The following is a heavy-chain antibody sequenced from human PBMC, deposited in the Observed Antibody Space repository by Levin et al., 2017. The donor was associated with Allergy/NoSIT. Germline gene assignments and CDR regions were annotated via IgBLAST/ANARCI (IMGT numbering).Heavy chain of an antibody. CDR1: GFTFSNAW. D-gene: IGHD3-9*01. CDR2: IKTKTDGGPT. Sequence: PGGSLRLSCAASGFTFSNAWMSWVRQAPGKGLEWVGRIKTKTDGGPTDYAAPVKGRFTISRDDSKNTLYLQMNSLKTEDTAVYYCTSSYDILTGSYRYFYYYGMDVWGQGTTVTVSS. J-gene: IGHJ6*02. V-gene: IGHV3-15*01. CDR3: TSSYDILTGSYRYFYYYGMDV.